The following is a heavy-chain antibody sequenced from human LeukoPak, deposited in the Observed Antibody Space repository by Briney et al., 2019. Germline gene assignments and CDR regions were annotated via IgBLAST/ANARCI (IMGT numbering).Heavy chain of an antibody. Sequence: SETLSLTCTVSGDSISSSSYCWGWVRQPPGKGLDWIGSIYYSGSTYYNPSLKSRVTISVDTSKNQFSLRLISVTAADTAVYYCASSDVVVVAAFGYWGQGTLVTVSS. CDR1: GDSISSSSYC. CDR3: ASSDVVVVAAFGY. V-gene: IGHV4-39*01. D-gene: IGHD2-15*01. CDR2: IYYSGST. J-gene: IGHJ4*02.